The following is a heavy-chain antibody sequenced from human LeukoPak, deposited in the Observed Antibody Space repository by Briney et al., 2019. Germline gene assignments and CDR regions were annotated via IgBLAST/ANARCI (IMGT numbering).Heavy chain of an antibody. CDR2: ISGTGGST. CDR3: AKGLLRDYDWLSS. D-gene: IGHD3-9*01. V-gene: IGHV3-23*01. J-gene: IGHJ5*02. CDR1: GFTFNSYA. Sequence: GGSLRLSCAASGFTFNSYAMSWVRQAPGKGLEWVSVISGTGGSTYYAESVKGRFTISRDNSKNTLYLQMNSLRAEDTAVYYCAKGLLRDYDWLSSWGQGTLVTVSS.